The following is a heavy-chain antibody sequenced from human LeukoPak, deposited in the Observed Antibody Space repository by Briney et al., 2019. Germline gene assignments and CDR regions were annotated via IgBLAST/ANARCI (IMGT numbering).Heavy chain of an antibody. V-gene: IGHV1-18*01. Sequence: ASVTVSCEASGYTFTSYGISWVRQAPGQGLEWRGWISVYNGNTNYAQKLQGRVTMHTDTSTSTDYMELRSLRSDDTAVYYCARDDLLDVWGKGTTVTVSS. CDR3: ARDDLLDV. CDR2: ISVYNGNT. CDR1: GYTFTSYG. D-gene: IGHD3/OR15-3a*01. J-gene: IGHJ6*04.